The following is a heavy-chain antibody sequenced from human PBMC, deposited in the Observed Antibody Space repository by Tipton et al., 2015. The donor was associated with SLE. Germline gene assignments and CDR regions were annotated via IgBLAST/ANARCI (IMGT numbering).Heavy chain of an antibody. Sequence: TLSLTCTVSGYSISSGYYWGWIRQPPGKGLEWIGSIYRSGNTFYNPSLKSRVTISVDTSKNQFSLNLSSVTAADTAVYYCARGEYRYDTTGYHLLGHFDFWGQGTLVTVSS. CDR3: ARGEYRYDTTGYHLLGHFDF. D-gene: IGHD3-22*01. CDR2: IYRSGNT. V-gene: IGHV4-38-2*02. J-gene: IGHJ4*02. CDR1: GYSISSGYY.